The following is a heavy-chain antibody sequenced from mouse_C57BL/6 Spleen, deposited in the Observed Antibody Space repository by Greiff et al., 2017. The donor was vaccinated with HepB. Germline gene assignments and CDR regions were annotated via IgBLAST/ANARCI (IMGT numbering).Heavy chain of an antibody. D-gene: IGHD1-1*01. CDR2: INPGSGGT. Sequence: QVQLQQSGAELVRPGTSVKVSCKASGYAFTNYLIEWVKQRPGQGLEWIGVINPGSGGTNYNEKFKGRATLTADKSSSTAYMQLSSLTSEDSAVYFCARELYYGSSYYAMDYWGQGTSVTVSS. J-gene: IGHJ4*01. CDR1: GYAFTNYL. CDR3: ARELYYGSSYYAMDY. V-gene: IGHV1-54*01.